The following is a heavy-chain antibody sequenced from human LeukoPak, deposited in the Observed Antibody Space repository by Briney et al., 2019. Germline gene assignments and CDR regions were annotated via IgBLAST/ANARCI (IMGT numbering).Heavy chain of an antibody. V-gene: IGHV4-4*03. CDR1: GGSISSSNW. CDR3: ARYYCSGGSCYPSDAFDI. J-gene: IGHJ3*02. Sequence: PGTLSLTCAVSGGSISSSNWWSWVRQPPGKGLEWIGEIYHSGSTNYNPSLKSRVTISVDKSKNQFSLKLSSVTAADTAVYYCARYYCSGGSCYPSDAFDIWGQGTMVTVSS. CDR2: IYHSGST. D-gene: IGHD2-15*01.